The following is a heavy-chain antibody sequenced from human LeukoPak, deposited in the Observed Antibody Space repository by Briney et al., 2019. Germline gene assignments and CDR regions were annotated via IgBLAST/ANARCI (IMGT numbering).Heavy chain of an antibody. J-gene: IGHJ4*02. Sequence: GRSLRLSCAASGFTFSSYGMHWARQAPGKGLEWVAAISYDGSNKYYADSVKGRFTISRDNSKNTLYLQMNSLRAEDTAVYYCARDDYHASWSWGQGTLVTVSS. D-gene: IGHD3-10*01. CDR3: ARDDYHASWS. CDR2: ISYDGSNK. CDR1: GFTFSSYG. V-gene: IGHV3-30*03.